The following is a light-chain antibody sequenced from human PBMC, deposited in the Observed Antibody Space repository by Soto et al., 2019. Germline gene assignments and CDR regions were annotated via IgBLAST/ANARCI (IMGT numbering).Light chain of an antibody. J-gene: IGKJ4*01. V-gene: IGKV1-8*01. CDR2: AAS. Sequence: AIRMTQSPSSLSASTGDRVTITCRASQGISSYLAWYQQKPGKAPKLLIYAASTLQCGVPSRFSGSGSGTDFTLTISCLQSEDFATYYCQQYYSYPPLTFGEGPRWRSN. CDR3: QQYYSYPPLT. CDR1: QGISSY.